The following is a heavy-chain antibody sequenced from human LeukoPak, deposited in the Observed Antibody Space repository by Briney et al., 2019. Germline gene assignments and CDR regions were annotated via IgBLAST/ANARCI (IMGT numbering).Heavy chain of an antibody. J-gene: IGHJ4*02. CDR2: ISWNSGSI. D-gene: IGHD1-7*01. Sequence: GGSLRLSCAASGFTFDDYAMHWVRQAPGKGLEWVSGISWNSGSIGYADSVKGRFTISRDNAKNPLYLQMNSLRAEDTAVYYCARGNSTYWGQGTLVTVSS. CDR1: GFTFDDYA. V-gene: IGHV3-9*01. CDR3: ARGNSTY.